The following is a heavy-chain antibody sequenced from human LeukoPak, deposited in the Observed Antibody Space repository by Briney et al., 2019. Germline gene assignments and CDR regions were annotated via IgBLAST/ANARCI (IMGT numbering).Heavy chain of an antibody. CDR3: TRDLVRVVNAASPHSVSDC. CDR1: GYTFTSYG. Sequence: ASVKVSCKASGYTFTSYGISWVRQAPGQGLEWMGWISAYNGNTNYAQKLQGRVTMTTDTSTSTAYMELRSLRSDETAVYYCTRDLVRVVNAASPHSVSDCWVQGTVVTDSS. D-gene: IGHD2-15*01. J-gene: IGHJ4*02. CDR2: ISAYNGNT. V-gene: IGHV1-18*01.